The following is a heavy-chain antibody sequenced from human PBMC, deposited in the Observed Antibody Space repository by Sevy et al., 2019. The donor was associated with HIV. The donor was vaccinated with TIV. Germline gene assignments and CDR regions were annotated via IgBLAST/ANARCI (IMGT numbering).Heavy chain of an antibody. CDR2: FDPEDGET. CDR1: GYTLNELS. CDR3: ATAQEYYDESSGYFDY. D-gene: IGHD3-22*01. V-gene: IGHV1-24*01. J-gene: IGHJ4*02. Sequence: ASVKVSCKVSGYTLNELSMHWVRQAPGKGLEWMGRFDPEDGETIYAQKFQGRVTMTEVTSTDTAYMELSSLRSEDTAAYYCATAQEYYDESSGYFDYWGQGTLVTVSS.